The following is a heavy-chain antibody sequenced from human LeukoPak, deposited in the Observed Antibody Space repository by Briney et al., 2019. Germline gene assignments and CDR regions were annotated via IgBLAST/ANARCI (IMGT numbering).Heavy chain of an antibody. CDR3: ARDDGMATILNY. CDR1: GYTFTGYY. CDR2: INPNSGGT. Sequence: ASVKVSCTASGYTFTGYYMHWVRQAPGQGLEWMGWINPNSGGTNYAQKFQGRVTMTRDTSISTAYMELSRLRSDDTAVYYCARDDGMATILNYWGQGTLVTVSS. D-gene: IGHD5-24*01. V-gene: IGHV1-2*02. J-gene: IGHJ4*02.